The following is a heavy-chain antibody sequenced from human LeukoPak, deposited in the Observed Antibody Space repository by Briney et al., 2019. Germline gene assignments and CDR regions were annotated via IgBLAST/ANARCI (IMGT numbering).Heavy chain of an antibody. CDR1: GGSISSYY. CDR2: IYTSGSA. Sequence: SETLSLTCTVSGGSISSYYWSWIRQPAGKGLEWIGRIYTSGSANYNPSLKSRVTMSVDTSENQFSLKLYSMTAADTAVYYGARGPDRRDSYKSLDYWGQGTLVTVSS. D-gene: IGHD5-24*01. V-gene: IGHV4-4*07. CDR3: ARGPDRRDSYKSLDY. J-gene: IGHJ4*02.